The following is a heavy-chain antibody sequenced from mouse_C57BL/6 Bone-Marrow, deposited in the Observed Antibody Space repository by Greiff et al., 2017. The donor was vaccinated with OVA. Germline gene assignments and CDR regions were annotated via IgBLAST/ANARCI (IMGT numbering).Heavy chain of an antibody. CDR2: IYPGGGYT. CDR1: GYTFTNYW. D-gene: IGHD1-1*01. Sequence: QVQLKQSGAELVRPGNSVKMSCKASGYTFTNYWIGWAKQRPGHGLEWIGDIYPGGGYTNYNEKFKGKATLTADKSSSTAYMQFSSLTSEDSAIYYCAIGSSFSYWYFDVWGTGTTVTVSS. V-gene: IGHV1-63*01. J-gene: IGHJ1*03. CDR3: AIGSSFSYWYFDV.